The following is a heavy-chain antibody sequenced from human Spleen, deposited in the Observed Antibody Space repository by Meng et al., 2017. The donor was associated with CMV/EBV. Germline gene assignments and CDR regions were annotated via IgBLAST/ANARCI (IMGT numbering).Heavy chain of an antibody. CDR3: GRDLSGERDH. CDR2: INTDGSIT. CDR1: GFTFSNYW. J-gene: IGHJ4*02. Sequence: GQLVGAAGGLVQPGGSLGLSCAASGFTFSNYWMHWVRQVPGKGLLWVSRINTDGSITSYADSVKGRFTISRDNARNTLYLQMDSLRADDSAVYYCGRDLSGERDHWGQGTLVTVSS. V-gene: IGHV3-74*01. D-gene: IGHD1-26*01.